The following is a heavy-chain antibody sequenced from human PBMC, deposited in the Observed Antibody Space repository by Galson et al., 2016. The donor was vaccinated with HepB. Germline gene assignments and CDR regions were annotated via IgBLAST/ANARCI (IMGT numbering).Heavy chain of an antibody. CDR3: VKSRGSSWPKYFHH. J-gene: IGHJ1*01. Sequence: QSGAEVKKPGESLKISCKGSGYSFANHWIDWVRQLPGKGLEWMGIIYPGDSDTRYSPSFQGQVTISADKSISTAYLQWSSLKASDTAIYYCVKSRGSSWPKYFHHWGQGTVVTVSS. D-gene: IGHD6-13*01. CDR1: GYSFANHW. V-gene: IGHV5-51*01. CDR2: IYPGDSDT.